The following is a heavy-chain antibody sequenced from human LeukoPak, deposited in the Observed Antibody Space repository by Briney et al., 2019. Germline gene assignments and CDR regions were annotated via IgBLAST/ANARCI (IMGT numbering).Heavy chain of an antibody. CDR2: IKQDGSEK. V-gene: IGHV3-7*03. CDR3: AKNWGSFSWYFDP. CDR1: GFTFSSYW. D-gene: IGHD7-27*01. Sequence: PGGSLRLSCAASGFTFSSYWMSWVRQAPGKGLEWVANIKQDGSEKYYADSVKGRFTISRDNAKNSLYLQMNSLRAEDTAFYYCAKNWGSFSWYFDPWGRGTLVTVSS. J-gene: IGHJ2*01.